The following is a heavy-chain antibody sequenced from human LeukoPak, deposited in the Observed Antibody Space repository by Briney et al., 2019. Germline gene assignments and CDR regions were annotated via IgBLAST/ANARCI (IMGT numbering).Heavy chain of an antibody. CDR3: ARLPSGTFDY. D-gene: IGHD6-13*01. J-gene: IGHJ4*02. CDR2: IYYSGNT. V-gene: IGHV4-39*01. CDR1: GGSINSGTYY. Sequence: SETLSLTCTVSGGSINSGTYYWGWVRQPPGKGLEWIGTIYYSGNTYYNPSLKSRVPISIDTSKNQFSLKLSSVTAADTAVYYCARLPSGTFDYWGQGTLVTVSS.